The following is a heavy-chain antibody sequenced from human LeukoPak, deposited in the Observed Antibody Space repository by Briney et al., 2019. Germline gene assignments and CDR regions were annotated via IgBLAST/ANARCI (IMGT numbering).Heavy chain of an antibody. CDR2: IYHSGST. V-gene: IGHV4-30-2*01. CDR1: GGSISSGGYP. Sequence: SETLSLTCAVSGGSISSGGYPWSWIRQPPGQGLEWIGYIYHSGSTYYNPSLKSRVTISVDRSKNQFSLKLSSVTAADTAVYYCARAACSSTSCYYFDYWGQGTLVTVSS. D-gene: IGHD2-2*01. J-gene: IGHJ4*02. CDR3: ARAACSSTSCYYFDY.